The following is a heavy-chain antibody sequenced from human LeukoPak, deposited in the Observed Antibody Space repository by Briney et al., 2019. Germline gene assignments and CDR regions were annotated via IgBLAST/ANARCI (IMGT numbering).Heavy chain of an antibody. D-gene: IGHD3-3*01. J-gene: IGHJ6*03. CDR3: AKMSGQGMDV. Sequence: GGSLRLSCAASGFTFDDYAMHWVRHAPGKGLEWVSGISWNSGSIGYADSVKGRFTISRDNAKNSLYLQMNSLRAEDMALYYCAKMSGQGMDVWGKGTTVTVSS. V-gene: IGHV3-9*03. CDR1: GFTFDDYA. CDR2: ISWNSGSI.